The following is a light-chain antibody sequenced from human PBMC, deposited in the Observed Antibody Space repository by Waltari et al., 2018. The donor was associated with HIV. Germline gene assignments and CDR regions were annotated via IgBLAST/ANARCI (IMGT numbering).Light chain of an antibody. CDR2: KDS. J-gene: IGLJ1*01. Sequence: SSDLTQPPAALVSPGETARLTFTGVAWPNTNAFWYQQKPGQAPVLVTYKDSERPSGIPERFSGSSSGTTVTLTISGVQAEDEADYYCQSADSSGTYVFGTGTKVTVL. CDR1: AWPNTN. CDR3: QSADSSGTYV. V-gene: IGLV3-25*03.